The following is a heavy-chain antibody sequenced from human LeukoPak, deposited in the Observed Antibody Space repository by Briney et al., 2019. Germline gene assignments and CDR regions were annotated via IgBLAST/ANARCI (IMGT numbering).Heavy chain of an antibody. CDR2: ISGSGGST. CDR1: GFTFSSYA. D-gene: IGHD6-6*01. V-gene: IGHV3-23*01. Sequence: GGSLRLSCEASGFTFSSYAMSWVRQAPGKGLEWVSAISGSGGSTYYADSVKGRFTISRDNSKNTLYLQMNSLRAEDAAVYYCAKDLVPYYFDYWGQGTLVTVSS. J-gene: IGHJ4*02. CDR3: AKDLVPYYFDY.